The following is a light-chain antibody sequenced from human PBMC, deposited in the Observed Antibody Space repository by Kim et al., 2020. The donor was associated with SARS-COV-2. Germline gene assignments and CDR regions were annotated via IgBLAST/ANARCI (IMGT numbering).Light chain of an antibody. V-gene: IGKV1-39*01. CDR2: AAS. CDR1: QSISSY. Sequence: DIQMTQSPSSLSASVGDRVTITCRASQSISSYLNWYQQKPGKAPKLLIYAASSLQSGVPSRFSGSGSGTDFTLTISSLQPEDFVSYYCQQTDRFPWTFGEGTKVDIK. J-gene: IGKJ1*01. CDR3: QQTDRFPWT.